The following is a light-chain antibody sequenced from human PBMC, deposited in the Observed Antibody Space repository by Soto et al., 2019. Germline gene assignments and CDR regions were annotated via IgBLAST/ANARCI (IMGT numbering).Light chain of an antibody. V-gene: IGKV1-39*01. CDR1: HNINNY. J-gene: IGKJ1*01. CDR3: QQSYTTPGT. Sequence: DIQATQSPSSLSASVGDRVTMSCRASHNINNYLNWYQQKPGKAPKLLIYAASSLQSGVPSRFSGSGSGTDFTLTISSLQPEDFATYHCQQSYTTPGTFGQGTKVDIK. CDR2: AAS.